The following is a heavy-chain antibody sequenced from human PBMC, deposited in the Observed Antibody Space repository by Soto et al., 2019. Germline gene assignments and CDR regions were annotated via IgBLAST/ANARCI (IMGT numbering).Heavy chain of an antibody. CDR3: ARKQGIAAAGILRDWFDP. V-gene: IGHV4-39*01. J-gene: IGHJ5*02. CDR1: GGSISSSSYY. CDR2: IYYSGST. D-gene: IGHD6-13*01. Sequence: PSETLSLTCTVSGGSISSSSYYWVWIRQPPGKGLEWIGSIYYSGSTYYNPSLKSRVTISVDTSKNQFSLKLSSVTAADTAVYYCARKQGIAAAGILRDWFDPWGQGTLVTVSS.